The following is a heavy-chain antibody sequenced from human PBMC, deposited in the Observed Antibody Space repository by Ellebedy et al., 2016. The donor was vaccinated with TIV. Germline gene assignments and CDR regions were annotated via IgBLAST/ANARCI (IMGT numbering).Heavy chain of an antibody. J-gene: IGHJ4*02. CDR2: IKSQAHGGTT. Sequence: GESLKISCTGSGFTFTYAWMTWVRQAPGKGLEWVGRIKSQAHGGTTDYAAPVKGRFTNSRDDSRNTVYLQMNVLKTEDTAVYYCATPTDFDSYDYWGQGTLVTVSS. V-gene: IGHV3-15*01. CDR1: GFTFTYAW. D-gene: IGHD2-21*02. CDR3: ATPTDFDSYDY.